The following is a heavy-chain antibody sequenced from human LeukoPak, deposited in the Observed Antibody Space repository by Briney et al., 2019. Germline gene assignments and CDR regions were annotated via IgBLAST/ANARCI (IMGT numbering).Heavy chain of an antibody. CDR1: GYSFTSYW. V-gene: IGHV5-51*01. J-gene: IGHJ6*03. CDR2: IYPGDSDT. CDR3: ARRYSTVGYYNYVDV. D-gene: IGHD4-23*01. Sequence: GESLQISCKGSGYSFTSYWIGWVRQLPGKGLEWMGIIYPGDSDTRYSPSFQGQVTISADKSINTAYLQWSSLKASDTAMYYCARRYSTVGYYNYVDVWGTGTTVTVSS.